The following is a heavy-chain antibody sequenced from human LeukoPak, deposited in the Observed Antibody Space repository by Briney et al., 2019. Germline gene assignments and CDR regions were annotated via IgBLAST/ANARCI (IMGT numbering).Heavy chain of an antibody. D-gene: IGHD6-19*01. V-gene: IGHV3-11*04. CDR3: ATSGWYGYYYFDY. Sequence: GGSLRLSCAASGFTFSDYYMSWIRQAPGKGLEWVSYISSSGSTIYYADSVKGRFTISGDNAKNSLYLQMNSLRAEDTAMYYCATSGWYGYYYFDYWGQGTLVTVSS. CDR2: ISSSGSTI. J-gene: IGHJ4*02. CDR1: GFTFSDYY.